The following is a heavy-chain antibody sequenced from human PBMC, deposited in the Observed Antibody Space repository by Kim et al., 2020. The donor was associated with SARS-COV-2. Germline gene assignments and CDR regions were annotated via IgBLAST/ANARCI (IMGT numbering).Heavy chain of an antibody. Sequence: ASVKVSCKASGYTFTSYYMHWVRQAPGQGLEWMGIINPSGGSTSYAQKFQGRVTMTRDTSTSTVYMELSSLRSEDTAVYYCARVMGLPGAVAGGDYWGQGTLVTVSS. CDR1: GYTFTSYY. V-gene: IGHV1-46*01. CDR3: ARVMGLPGAVAGGDY. J-gene: IGHJ4*02. CDR2: INPSGGST. D-gene: IGHD6-19*01.